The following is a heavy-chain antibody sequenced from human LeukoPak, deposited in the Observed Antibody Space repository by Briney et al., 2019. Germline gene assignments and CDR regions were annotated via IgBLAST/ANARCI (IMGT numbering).Heavy chain of an antibody. CDR2: ISSSGSTI. V-gene: IGHV3-11*01. CDR1: GFTFSYYY. J-gene: IGHJ4*02. D-gene: IGHD5-18*01. Sequence: GSLRLSCAASGFTFSYYYMSWIRQAPGKGLEWVSYISSSGSTIYYADSVKGRFTISRDNAKNSLYLQMNSLRAEDTAVYYCARADLDTSMSLDYWGQGTLVTVSS. CDR3: ARADLDTSMSLDY.